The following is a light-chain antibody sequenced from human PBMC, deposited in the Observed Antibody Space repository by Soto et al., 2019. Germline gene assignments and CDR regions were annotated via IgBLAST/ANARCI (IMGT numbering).Light chain of an antibody. CDR2: AAS. V-gene: IGKV1-39*01. CDR1: QTISTY. Sequence: DLQMTQSPSSLSASVGDRVTITCRASQTISTYLNWYQQEPGKAPKLLIYAASSLQSGVPSRFSGRGSVTDFILIISSVQPEDLSAYYCHHSHGSPYAFGQGTKLEIK. J-gene: IGKJ2*01. CDR3: HHSHGSPYA.